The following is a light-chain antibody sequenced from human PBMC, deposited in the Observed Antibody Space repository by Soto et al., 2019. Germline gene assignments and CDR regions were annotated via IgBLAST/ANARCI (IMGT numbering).Light chain of an antibody. J-gene: IGKJ4*01. CDR1: QSVSSN. Sequence: IVMTQSPDTLSVSPGERATLSCRASQSVSSNLAWYQQKPGQAPRLLIYGASTRATDIPARFSGSGSGTEFTLTISSLQSEDFAVYYCQQYSNWPLTFGGGTKVDIK. V-gene: IGKV3-15*01. CDR3: QQYSNWPLT. CDR2: GAS.